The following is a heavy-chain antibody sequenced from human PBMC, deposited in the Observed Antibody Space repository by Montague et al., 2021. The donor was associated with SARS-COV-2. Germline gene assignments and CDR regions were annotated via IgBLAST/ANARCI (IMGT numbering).Heavy chain of an antibody. J-gene: IGHJ6*02. CDR2: IWYDGSTK. CDR1: GFTFSSYG. CDR3: ARVLSYYGMDV. Sequence: SLRLSCAASGFTFSSYGMHWVRQAPGKGLEWVAVIWYDGSTKYYADSVKGRFTISRDNSKNTLYLQMNSLRAEDTAVYYRARVLSYYGMDVWGQGTTVTVSS. D-gene: IGHD3-10*01. V-gene: IGHV3-33*01.